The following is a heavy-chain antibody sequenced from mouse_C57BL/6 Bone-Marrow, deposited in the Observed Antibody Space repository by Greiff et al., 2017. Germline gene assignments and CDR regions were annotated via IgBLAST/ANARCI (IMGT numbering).Heavy chain of an antibody. Sequence: QVQLQQSGAELVKPGASVKISCKVSGYAFSTYCMNWVKQRPGKGLEWIGQIYPGDGDTNYNGKFKGKATLTADKSSSTAYLQLSSLTSEDAAVYFCARDWDYFDYWGQGTTLTVSS. CDR1: GYAFSTYC. D-gene: IGHD4-1*01. V-gene: IGHV1-80*01. J-gene: IGHJ2*01. CDR3: ARDWDYFDY. CDR2: IYPGDGDT.